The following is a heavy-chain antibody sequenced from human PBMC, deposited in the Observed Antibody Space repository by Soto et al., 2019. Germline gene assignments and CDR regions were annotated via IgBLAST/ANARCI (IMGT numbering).Heavy chain of an antibody. CDR2: IIPIFDTA. Sequence: QVQLVQSGAEVKKPGSSVKVSCKASGGTFSSYAISWVRQAPGQGLEWMGGIIPIFDTANYAQKFQGRVTVPEDESXXTXYXXLRSLRSEATAVYYCARHDCISTSCYYYYYYGMDVWGQGTTVTVSS. J-gene: IGHJ6*02. CDR1: GGTFSSYA. CDR3: ARHDCISTSCYYYYYYGMDV. D-gene: IGHD2-2*01. V-gene: IGHV1-69*12.